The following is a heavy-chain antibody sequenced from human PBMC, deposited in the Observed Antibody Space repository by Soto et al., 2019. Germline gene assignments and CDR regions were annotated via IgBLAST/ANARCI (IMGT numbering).Heavy chain of an antibody. D-gene: IGHD6-19*01. Sequence: QVQLVQSGAEVKKPGASVKVSCKASGYSFTSYAINWVRQATGQGLEWMGWMNPNSGNTDYGQNFQGRVTMTRDTATRTAYMELSSLRSEDTAVYFCARSSFLIPVADHWGQGTLVTVSS. J-gene: IGHJ4*02. V-gene: IGHV1-8*01. CDR2: MNPNSGNT. CDR1: GYSFTSYA. CDR3: ARSSFLIPVADH.